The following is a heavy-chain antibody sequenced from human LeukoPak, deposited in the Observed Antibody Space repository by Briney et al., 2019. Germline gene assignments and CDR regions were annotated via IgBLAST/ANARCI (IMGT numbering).Heavy chain of an antibody. D-gene: IGHD6-6*01. J-gene: IGHJ4*02. Sequence: GGSLRPSCAASGFTFSSYWMHWVRQAPGKGLVWVSRINSDGSSTGYADSVKGRFTTSRDNAKNTLYLQMNSLRAEDTAVYYCVSIAARLGGDYWGQGTLVTVSS. CDR2: INSDGSST. V-gene: IGHV3-74*01. CDR3: VSIAARLGGDY. CDR1: GFTFSSYW.